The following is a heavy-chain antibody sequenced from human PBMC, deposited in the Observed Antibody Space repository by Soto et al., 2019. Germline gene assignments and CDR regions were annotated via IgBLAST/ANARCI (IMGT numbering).Heavy chain of an antibody. CDR1: GYTFTSYG. CDR2: ISAYNGNT. D-gene: IGHD3-22*01. CDR3: ARRTYYYDNSGYYYFDY. J-gene: IGHJ4*02. Sequence: GASVKVSCKASGYTFTSYGISWVRQAPGQELEWMGWISAYNGNTNYAQKLQGRVTMTTDTSTSTAYMELRSLRSDDTAVCYCARRTYYYDNSGYYYFDYWGQGTLVTVSS. V-gene: IGHV1-18*01.